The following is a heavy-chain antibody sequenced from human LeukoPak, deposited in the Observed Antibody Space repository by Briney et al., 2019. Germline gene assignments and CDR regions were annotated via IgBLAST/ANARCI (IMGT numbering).Heavy chain of an antibody. CDR3: AKDLAPSPFYYDSSGYYGADY. V-gene: IGHV3-30*02. J-gene: IGHJ4*02. Sequence: GGSLRLSCAASGFTFDDYGMSWVRQAPGKGLEWVAIIGHDGSNKHYADSVKGRFTISRDNSKNTLYLQMNSLRAEDTAVYYCAKDLAPSPFYYDSSGYYGADYWGQGTLVTVSS. CDR2: IGHDGSNK. CDR1: GFTFDDYG. D-gene: IGHD3-22*01.